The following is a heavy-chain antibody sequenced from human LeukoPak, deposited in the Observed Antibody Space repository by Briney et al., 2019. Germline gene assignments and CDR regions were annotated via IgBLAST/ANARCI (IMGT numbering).Heavy chain of an antibody. V-gene: IGHV3-66*01. CDR1: GLTVSSNY. CDR2: IYSGGST. CDR3: ARGHHYYDSSAYYY. D-gene: IGHD3-22*01. J-gene: IGHJ4*02. Sequence: GGSLRLSCAASGLTVSSNYMSWVRRAPGKGLEWVSVIYSGGSTYYAASVKGRFTISRDTAKNTLYLQMNSLRAEDTAVYYCARGHHYYDSSAYYYWGQGTLVTVSS.